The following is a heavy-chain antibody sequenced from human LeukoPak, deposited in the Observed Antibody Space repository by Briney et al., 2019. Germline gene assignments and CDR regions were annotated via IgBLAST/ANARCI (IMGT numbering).Heavy chain of an antibody. V-gene: IGHV3-64*01. J-gene: IGHJ6*02. CDR1: GFTFSNYG. CDR3: ARDYSSSGTFFGYYYGMDV. D-gene: IGHD2-2*01. Sequence: PGGSLRLSCAASGFTFSNYGMHWVRQTPGKGLEYVSAISSDGGSTYYANSVKGRFTISRDNAKNSLYLQMNSLRDEDTAVYYCARDYSSSGTFFGYYYGMDVWGQGTTVTVSS. CDR2: ISSDGGST.